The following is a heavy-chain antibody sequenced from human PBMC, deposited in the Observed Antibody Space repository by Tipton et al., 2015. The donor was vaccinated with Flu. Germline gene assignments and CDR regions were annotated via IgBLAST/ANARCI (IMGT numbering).Heavy chain of an antibody. CDR1: GGSINSTTHY. J-gene: IGHJ4*02. V-gene: IGHV4-39*07. CDR2: VFRSGLT. CDR3: ARGRQEGEANRYFDY. D-gene: IGHD3-16*01. Sequence: LRLSCTVSGGSINSTTHYWGWVRQPPGKGLEWIATVFRSGLTYYNPSLKSRVSIAIDTSKNQFSLKLSSVTAADTAVYYCARGRQEGEANRYFDYWGQGTLVTVSS.